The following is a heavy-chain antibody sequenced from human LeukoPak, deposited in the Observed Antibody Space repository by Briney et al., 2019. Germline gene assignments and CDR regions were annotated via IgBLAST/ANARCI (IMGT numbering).Heavy chain of an antibody. D-gene: IGHD2-21*02. Sequence: GGSLRLSCAASGFTFSDYFMNWVRQAPGKGLEYVSSISGSSRHIYYADSVKGRFTISRDNTKSSLYLQMNSLRAEDTATYYCARVVVVTGVESSYFGLWGRGTLVAVSS. CDR2: ISGSSRHI. J-gene: IGHJ2*01. V-gene: IGHV3-21*01. CDR1: GFTFSDYF. CDR3: ARVVVVTGVESSYFGL.